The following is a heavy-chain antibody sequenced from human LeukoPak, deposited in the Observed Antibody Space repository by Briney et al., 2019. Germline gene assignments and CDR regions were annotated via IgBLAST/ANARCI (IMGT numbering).Heavy chain of an antibody. J-gene: IGHJ3*02. Sequence: PGGSLRLFCAASGFTFSDYYMSWIRQAPGKGLEWVSYISSSGSTIYYADSVKGRFTISRDNAKNSLYLQMNSLRAEDTAVYYCARDPPLSTTVVTMGAFDIWGQGTMVTVSS. CDR3: ARDPPLSTTVVTMGAFDI. CDR2: ISSSGSTI. CDR1: GFTFSDYY. D-gene: IGHD4-23*01. V-gene: IGHV3-11*04.